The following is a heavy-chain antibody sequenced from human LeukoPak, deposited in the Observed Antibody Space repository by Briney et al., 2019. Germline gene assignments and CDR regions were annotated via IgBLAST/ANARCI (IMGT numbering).Heavy chain of an antibody. D-gene: IGHD3-22*01. CDR2: INPSGGST. CDR3: ATTDGGYYSRFY. J-gene: IGHJ4*02. Sequence: ASVKVSCKASGYTFTSYYLHWVRQAPGQGLEWMGIINPSGGSTSYAQKFQGRVTMTRDTSTSTVYMELSSLRSEDTAVYYCATTDGGYYSRFYWGQGTLVTVFS. V-gene: IGHV1-46*01. CDR1: GYTFTSYY.